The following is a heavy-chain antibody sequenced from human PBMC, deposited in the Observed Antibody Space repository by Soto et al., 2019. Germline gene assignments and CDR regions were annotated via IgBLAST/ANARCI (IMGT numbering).Heavy chain of an antibody. CDR1: GGSISSSSYY. CDR3: ARQGVKVVAATNNWFDP. CDR2: IYYSGST. J-gene: IGHJ5*02. V-gene: IGHV4-39*01. D-gene: IGHD2-15*01. Sequence: QLQLQESGPGLVKPSETLSLTCTVSGGSISSSSYYWGWIRQPPGKGLEWIGSIYYSGSTYYNPSLKSRVTISGDTSKNQFSLKLSSVTAADTAVYYCARQGVKVVAATNNWFDPWGQGTLVTVSS.